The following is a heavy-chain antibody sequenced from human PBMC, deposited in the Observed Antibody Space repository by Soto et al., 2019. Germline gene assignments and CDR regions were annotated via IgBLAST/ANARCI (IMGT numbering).Heavy chain of an antibody. CDR1: GGSISSSSYY. J-gene: IGHJ3*02. Sequence: QLQLQESGPGLVKPSETLSLTCTVSGGSISSSSYYWGWIRQPPGKGLEWIGSIYYSGSTYYNPSLKSRVTISVDTSKNQFSLKLSSVTAADTAVYYCARPGQYQLLRWTDPFDIWGQGTMVTVSS. CDR3: ARPGQYQLLRWTDPFDI. D-gene: IGHD2-2*01. V-gene: IGHV4-39*01. CDR2: IYYSGST.